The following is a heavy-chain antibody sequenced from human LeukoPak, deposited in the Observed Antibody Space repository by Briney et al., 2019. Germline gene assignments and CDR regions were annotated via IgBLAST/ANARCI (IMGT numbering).Heavy chain of an antibody. V-gene: IGHV4-59*08. CDR3: ARLKLGAYFDL. J-gene: IGHJ2*01. CDR2: VYNSGDT. Sequence: SETLSLTCTVSGGSISSYYWGWIRQSPGKGLEWVGYVYNSGDTGKNPSLKSRVTILLDTSKNQCSLKLTSVSAADTAVYYCARLKLGAYFDLWGRGTLVTVSS. D-gene: IGHD3-16*01. CDR1: GGSISSYY.